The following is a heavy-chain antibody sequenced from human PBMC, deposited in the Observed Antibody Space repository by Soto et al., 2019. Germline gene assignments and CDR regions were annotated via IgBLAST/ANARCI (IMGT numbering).Heavy chain of an antibody. J-gene: IGHJ1*01. CDR3: ARDMVRGLYPEYFQH. CDR2: ISGSGGST. CDR1: GFTFSSYA. Sequence: HPGGSLRLSCAASGFTFSSYAMSWVRQAPGKGLEWVSAISGSGGSTYYADSVKGRFTISRDNSKNTLYLQMNSLRAEDTAVYYCARDMVRGLYPEYFQHWGQGTLVTVSS. V-gene: IGHV3-23*01. D-gene: IGHD3-10*01.